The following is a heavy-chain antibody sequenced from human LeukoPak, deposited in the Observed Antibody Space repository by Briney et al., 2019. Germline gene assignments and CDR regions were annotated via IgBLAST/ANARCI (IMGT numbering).Heavy chain of an antibody. J-gene: IGHJ4*02. CDR2: ISAYNGNT. V-gene: IGHV1-18*01. Sequence: GASVKVSCKASGYTFTSYGISWVRQAPGQGLEWMGWISAYNGNTNYAQKLQGRVTMTRNTSISTAYMELSSLRSEDTAVYYCARVARFISGSKVYPEGYWGQGTLVTVSS. D-gene: IGHD3-22*01. CDR3: ARVARFISGSKVYPEGY. CDR1: GYTFTSYG.